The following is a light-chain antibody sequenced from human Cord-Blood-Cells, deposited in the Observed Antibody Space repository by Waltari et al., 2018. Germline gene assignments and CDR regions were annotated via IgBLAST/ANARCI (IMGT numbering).Light chain of an antibody. J-gene: IGLJ3*02. CDR1: SSNIGSNY. V-gene: IGLV1-47*01. Sequence: QSVLTQPPSASGTPGQRVTISCSGSSSNIGSNYVYWYQQLPGLAPKLLFYRNNQRPSGRPGRFAGSKSGTSASLPISGLRSEDEADYYGAAWDDSLSGPVFGGGTKLTVL. CDR3: AAWDDSLSGPV. CDR2: RNN.